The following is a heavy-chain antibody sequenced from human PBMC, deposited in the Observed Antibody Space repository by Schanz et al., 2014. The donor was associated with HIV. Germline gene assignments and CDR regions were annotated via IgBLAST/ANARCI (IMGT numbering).Heavy chain of an antibody. CDR2: ISGSGGST. D-gene: IGHD3-10*01. V-gene: IGHV3-23*04. J-gene: IGHJ4*02. CDR1: GFTFDNYA. CDR3: ARGFQGFDY. Sequence: VQLVESGGGVVQPGRSLRLSCSASGFTFDNYAMTWVRQAPGKGLEWVSAISGSGGSTYYADSVKGRFTISRDNSKYTLYLQMNSLRAEDTSVYYCARGFQGFDYWGQGTLVTVSS.